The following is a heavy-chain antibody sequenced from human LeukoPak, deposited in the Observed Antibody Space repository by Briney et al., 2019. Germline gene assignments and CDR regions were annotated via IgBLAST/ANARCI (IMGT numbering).Heavy chain of an antibody. CDR1: GYTFTSYD. CDR2: MNPNSGNT. J-gene: IGHJ4*02. D-gene: IGHD3-22*01. V-gene: IGHV1-8*01. CDR3: ARRADHYDSSCYQH. Sequence: PGASVKVSCKASGYTFTSYDINWVRQATGQGLEWMGWMNPNSGNTGYAQKFQGRVTMTRDTSISTANMELSSLRSEDSAVYFCARRADHYDSSCYQHWGQGTLVTVSS.